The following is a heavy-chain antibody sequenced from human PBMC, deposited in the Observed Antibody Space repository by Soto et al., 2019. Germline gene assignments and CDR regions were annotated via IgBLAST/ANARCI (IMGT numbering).Heavy chain of an antibody. Sequence: EVQLVESGGGLVQPGGSLRLSCAASGFTFRSHWMHWVRQAPGKGLVWVSRISVDGTSTSYADSVKGRFTISRDNAKRTVYLQMNSLSADGTAVYYCEGGGVVRFLELLLTHFEYWGQGTLVTVSS. CDR1: GFTFRSHW. CDR3: EGGGVVRFLELLLTHFEY. V-gene: IGHV3-74*01. D-gene: IGHD3-3*01. CDR2: ISVDGTST. J-gene: IGHJ4*02.